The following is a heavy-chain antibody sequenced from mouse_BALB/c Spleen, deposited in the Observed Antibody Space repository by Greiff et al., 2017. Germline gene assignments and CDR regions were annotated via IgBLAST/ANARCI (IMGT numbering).Heavy chain of an antibody. Sequence: QVQLQQSGGELVRPGSSVTISCKASGYAFSSYWMNWVKQRPGQGLEWIGQIYPGDGGTNYNGKFKGKATLTADKSSSTAYMQLSSLTSEDSAVYFCARWLLRAIDYWGQGTSVTVSS. D-gene: IGHD2-3*01. V-gene: IGHV1-80*01. CDR2: IYPGDGGT. J-gene: IGHJ4*01. CDR3: ARWLLRAIDY. CDR1: GYAFSSYW.